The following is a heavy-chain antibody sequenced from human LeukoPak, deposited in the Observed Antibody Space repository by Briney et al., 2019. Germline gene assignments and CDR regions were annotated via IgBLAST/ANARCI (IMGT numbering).Heavy chain of an antibody. CDR2: IKGDGTTT. J-gene: IGHJ4*02. Sequence: GGSLRLSCGASGFTFKNYWMHWVRQAPGKGVVWVAGIKGDGTTTTYVDSVRGRFTISRDNSKNTLYLQMNSLRAEDTAVYYCAPLAPHDYWGQGTLVTVSS. CDR1: GFTFKNYW. V-gene: IGHV3-74*01. CDR3: APLAPHDY.